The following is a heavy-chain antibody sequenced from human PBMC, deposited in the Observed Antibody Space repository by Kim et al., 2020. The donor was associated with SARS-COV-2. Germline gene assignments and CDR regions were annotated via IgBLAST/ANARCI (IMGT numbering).Heavy chain of an antibody. Sequence: GGSLRLSCAASGFTFSSYSMNWVRQAPGKGLEWVSYISSSSSTIYYADSVKGRFTISRDNAKNSLYLQMNSLRDEDTAVYYCSRSWNWNDLWSHAFDIWGQGTMVTVSS. D-gene: IGHD1-1*01. CDR3: SRSWNWNDLWSHAFDI. V-gene: IGHV3-48*02. CDR2: ISSSSSTI. J-gene: IGHJ3*02. CDR1: GFTFSSYS.